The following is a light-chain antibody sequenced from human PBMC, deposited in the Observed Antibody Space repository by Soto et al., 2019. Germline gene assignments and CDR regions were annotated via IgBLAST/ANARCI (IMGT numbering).Light chain of an antibody. Sequence: QSALTQPRSVSGSPGQSVTISCTATSSDVGTYNYVSWYQQHPGKAPKLMIYDVTGRPSGVPDRFSGSKSGNTASLTISGLQADDEADYYCCSHAGTYYVFGTGTKVTVL. J-gene: IGLJ1*01. CDR1: SSDVGTYNY. CDR2: DVT. V-gene: IGLV2-11*01. CDR3: CSHAGTYYV.